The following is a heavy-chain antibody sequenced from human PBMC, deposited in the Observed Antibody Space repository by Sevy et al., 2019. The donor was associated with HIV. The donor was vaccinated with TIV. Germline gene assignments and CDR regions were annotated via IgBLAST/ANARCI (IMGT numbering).Heavy chain of an antibody. D-gene: IGHD3-10*01. CDR1: GFTFSSYW. J-gene: IGHJ6*02. CDR3: AREDAGLYYYYGMDV. Sequence: GGSLRLSCAASGFTFSSYWMRWVRQAPGKGLVWVSRINSDGSSTGYADSVKGRFTISRDNAKNTLYLQMNSLRAEDTAVYYCAREDAGLYYYYGMDVWGQGTTVTVSS. V-gene: IGHV3-74*01. CDR2: INSDGSST.